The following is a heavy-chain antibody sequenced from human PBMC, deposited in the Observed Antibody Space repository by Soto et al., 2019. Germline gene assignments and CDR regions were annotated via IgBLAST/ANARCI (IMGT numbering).Heavy chain of an antibody. CDR1: GFTVSSNY. CDR2: IDSGGST. Sequence: EVQLVESGGGLVQPGGSLRLSCAASGFTVSSNYMSWVRQAPGKGLEWVSVIDSGGSTYYADSVKGRFTISRDNSKNTLYLQMNSLRAVDTAVYYCARLVREYFDLCGRGTLVTVSS. CDR3: ARLVREYFDL. J-gene: IGHJ2*01. V-gene: IGHV3-66*01.